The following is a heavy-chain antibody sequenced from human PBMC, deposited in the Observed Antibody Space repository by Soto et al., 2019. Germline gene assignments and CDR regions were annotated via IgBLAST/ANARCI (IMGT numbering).Heavy chain of an antibody. Sequence: PGGSLRLSCAASGFTFSSYAIHFFRHSPGKGLEWVAVISYDGSNKYYADSVKGRFTISRDNSKNTLYLQMNSLRAEDTAVYYCAIASSIAARPFDYWGQGTLVTVSS. D-gene: IGHD6-6*01. V-gene: IGHV3-30-3*01. CDR2: ISYDGSNK. CDR3: AIASSIAARPFDY. CDR1: GFTFSSYA. J-gene: IGHJ4*02.